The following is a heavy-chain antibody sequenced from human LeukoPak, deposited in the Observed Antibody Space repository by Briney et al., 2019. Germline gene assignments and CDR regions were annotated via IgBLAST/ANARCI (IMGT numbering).Heavy chain of an antibody. CDR1: GGSISSYY. V-gene: IGHV4-59*01. J-gene: IGHJ4*02. CDR3: ARGVDTAMVHYFDY. Sequence: SETLSLTCTVSGGSISSYYWSWIRQPPGKGLEWIGYIYYSGSTNYNPSLKSRVTISVDTSKNQFSLKLSSVTAADTAVYYCARGVDTAMVHYFDYWGQGTLVTVSS. D-gene: IGHD5-18*01. CDR2: IYYSGST.